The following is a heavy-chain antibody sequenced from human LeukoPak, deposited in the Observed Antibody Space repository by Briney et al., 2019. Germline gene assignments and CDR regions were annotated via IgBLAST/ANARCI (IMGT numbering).Heavy chain of an antibody. V-gene: IGHV3-23*01. CDR1: GFTFSSYG. CDR3: ARVYSAAMNDNYRDYYYYYMDV. Sequence: PGGSLRLSCAASGFTFSSYGMSWVRQAPGKGLEWVSAISGSGGSTYYADSVKGRFTISRDNSKNTLYLQMNSLRAEDTAVYYCARVYSAAMNDNYRDYYYYYMDVWGKGTTVTISS. D-gene: IGHD5-24*01. CDR2: ISGSGGST. J-gene: IGHJ6*03.